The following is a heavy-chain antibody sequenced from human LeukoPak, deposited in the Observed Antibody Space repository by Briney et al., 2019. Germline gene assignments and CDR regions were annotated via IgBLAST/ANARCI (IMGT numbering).Heavy chain of an antibody. CDR2: ISGSGGST. Sequence: AGGSLRLSCAASGFTFSSYAMSWVRQAPGKGLEWVSAISGSGGSTYYADSVKGRFTISRDNSKNTLYLQMNSLRAEDTAVYYCAKASSSWFSAFDYWGQGTLVTVSS. J-gene: IGHJ4*02. V-gene: IGHV3-23*01. D-gene: IGHD6-13*01. CDR3: AKASSSWFSAFDY. CDR1: GFTFSSYA.